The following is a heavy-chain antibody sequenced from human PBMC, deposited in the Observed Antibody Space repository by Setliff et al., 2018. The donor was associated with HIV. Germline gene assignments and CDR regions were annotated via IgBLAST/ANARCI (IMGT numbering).Heavy chain of an antibody. J-gene: IGHJ4*01. Sequence: KPSETLSLTCTVSGGSISSHYLNWIRQPPGKGLEWIGYIFYSGTTNYNPSLKSRVTMSVDASKNQFSLNLSSVTAADTAVYYCARGAINDYVSGRLTYLDTWGQGALVTVSS. D-gene: IGHD3-16*01. CDR3: ARGAINDYVSGRLTYLDT. CDR1: GGSISSHY. CDR2: IFYSGTT. V-gene: IGHV4-59*11.